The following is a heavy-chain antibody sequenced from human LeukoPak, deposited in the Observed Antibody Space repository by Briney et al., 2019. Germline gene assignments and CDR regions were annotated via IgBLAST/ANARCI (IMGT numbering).Heavy chain of an antibody. CDR1: GSTFNSYA. D-gene: IGHD2-15*01. CDR3: AREAGADCSGGSCYRLYYFDY. J-gene: IGHJ4*02. Sequence: GGSLRLSCAASGSTFNSYAMSWVRQAPGKGLEWVSAISGSGGSTYYADSVKGRFTISRDNSKNTLYLQMNSLRAEDTAVYYCAREAGADCSGGSCYRLYYFDYWGQGTLVTVSS. V-gene: IGHV3-23*01. CDR2: ISGSGGST.